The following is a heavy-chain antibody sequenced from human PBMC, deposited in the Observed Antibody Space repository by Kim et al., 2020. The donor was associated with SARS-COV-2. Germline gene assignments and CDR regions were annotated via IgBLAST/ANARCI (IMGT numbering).Heavy chain of an antibody. CDR3: ARPEGFGELLDAFDI. Sequence: ASVKVSCKASGYTFTSYAMHWVRQAPGQRLEWMGWINAGNGNTKYSQKFQGRVTITRDTSASTAYMELSSLRSEDTAVYYCARPEGFGELLDAFDIWGQGTMVTVSS. CDR2: INAGNGNT. CDR1: GYTFTSYA. V-gene: IGHV1-3*01. J-gene: IGHJ3*02. D-gene: IGHD3-10*01.